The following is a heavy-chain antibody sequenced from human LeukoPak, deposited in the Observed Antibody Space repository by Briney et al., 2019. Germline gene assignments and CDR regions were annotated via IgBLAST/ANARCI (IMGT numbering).Heavy chain of an antibody. V-gene: IGHV1-69*05. CDR1: GGTFSSYA. J-gene: IGHJ4*02. Sequence: ASVKVSCKASGGTFSSYAISWVRQAPGQGLEWMGRIIPIFGTANYAQKFQGRVTITTDESTSTAYMELSSLRSEDTAVYYCARDRGASSGPLDYWGRGTLVTVSS. D-gene: IGHD6-19*01. CDR3: ARDRGASSGPLDY. CDR2: IIPIFGTA.